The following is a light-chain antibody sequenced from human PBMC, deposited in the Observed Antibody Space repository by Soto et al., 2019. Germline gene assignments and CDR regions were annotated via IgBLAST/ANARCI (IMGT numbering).Light chain of an antibody. CDR1: SSNIGAGYD. CDR2: GNT. CDR3: LSFASSLSVV. J-gene: IGLJ2*01. V-gene: IGLV1-40*01. Sequence: QSVLTQPPSVSGAPGQRVTISCTGSSSNIGAGYDVHWYQQLPGRAPKLLIYGNTNRPSGVPDRFSGSKSGTSASLAITGLQAEDEADYYCLSFASSLSVVFGGGTKLTV.